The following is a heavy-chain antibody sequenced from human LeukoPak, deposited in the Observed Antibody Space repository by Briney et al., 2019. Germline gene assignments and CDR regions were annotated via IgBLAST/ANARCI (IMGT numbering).Heavy chain of an antibody. D-gene: IGHD3-22*01. CDR1: GFTFSSYG. CDR2: IWYDGSNK. J-gene: IGHJ4*02. Sequence: GGSLRLSCAASGFTFSSYGMHWVRQAPGKGLEWVAVIWYDGSNKYYADSVKGRFTISRDNSKNTLYLQMNSLRAEDTAVYYCAKSPTYYYDSSGYHYFDYWGQGTLVTVSS. CDR3: AKSPTYYYDSSGYHYFDY. V-gene: IGHV3-33*06.